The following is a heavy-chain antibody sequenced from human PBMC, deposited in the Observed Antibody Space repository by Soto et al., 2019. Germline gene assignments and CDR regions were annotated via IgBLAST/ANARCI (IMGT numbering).Heavy chain of an antibody. CDR2: IKSKTDGGTT. V-gene: IGHV3-15*01. Sequence: EVQLVESGGGLVKPGGSLRLSCAASGFSFSNAWMSWVRQAPGKGLECVGRIKSKTDGGTTDYAAPVKGRSTISSDDSKNTLYLQMNCLKTEDTAVYYCTTDVVPRYCRGGSCYPALGPWGQGTLVTVSS. D-gene: IGHD2-15*01. J-gene: IGHJ5*02. CDR3: TTDVVPRYCRGGSCYPALGP. CDR1: GFSFSNAW.